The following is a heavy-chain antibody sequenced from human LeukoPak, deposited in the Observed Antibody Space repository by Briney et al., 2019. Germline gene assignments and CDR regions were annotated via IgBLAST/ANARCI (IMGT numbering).Heavy chain of an antibody. CDR3: ARHGSITMVRGRLRYYYMDV. D-gene: IGHD3-10*01. V-gene: IGHV3-48*03. CDR2: ISGSGSAI. Sequence: PGGSLRLSCAASGFTFSNYEMNWVRQAPGKGLEWVSYISGSGSAIYYADSVKGRFTISRDNSKNTLYLQMNSLRAEDTAVYYCARHGSITMVRGRLRYYYMDVWGKGTTVTISS. J-gene: IGHJ6*03. CDR1: GFTFSNYE.